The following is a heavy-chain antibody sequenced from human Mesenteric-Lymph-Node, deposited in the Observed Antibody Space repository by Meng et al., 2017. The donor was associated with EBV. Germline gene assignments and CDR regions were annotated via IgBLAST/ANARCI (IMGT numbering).Heavy chain of an antibody. Sequence: QLPLQESGPGLVKPSQTLSLTCAVSGGSISGSPYYWSWFRQSPGKGLEWIGYSSGNTYYNPSLKSRVSISLDTSKNQFFLKLTSVTAADTAVYYCARGNYNFGQNFDYWGQGTLVTVSS. D-gene: IGHD1-1*01. CDR1: GGSISGSPYY. CDR2: YSSGNT. J-gene: IGHJ4*02. V-gene: IGHV4-30-4*01. CDR3: ARGNYNFGQNFDY.